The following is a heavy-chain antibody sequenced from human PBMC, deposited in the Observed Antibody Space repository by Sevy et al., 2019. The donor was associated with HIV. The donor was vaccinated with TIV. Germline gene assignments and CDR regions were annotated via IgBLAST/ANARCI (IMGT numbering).Heavy chain of an antibody. CDR1: GFTFSSYA. Sequence: GGSLRLSCAASGFTFSSYALLWVRQAPGKGLEWVSLISYHGSKIYYSDSVKGRFAISRDESKTTLFLQMNSLRSEDTPIYYCARVGVSYCTDDCYHRFDYWGRGTLVTVSS. CDR2: ISYHGSKI. J-gene: IGHJ4*02. D-gene: IGHD2-21*02. V-gene: IGHV3-30*09. CDR3: ARVGVSYCTDDCYHRFDY.